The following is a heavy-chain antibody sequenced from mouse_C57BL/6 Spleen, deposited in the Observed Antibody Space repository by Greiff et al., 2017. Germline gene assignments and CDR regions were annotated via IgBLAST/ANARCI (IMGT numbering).Heavy chain of an antibody. J-gene: IGHJ1*03. D-gene: IGHD1-1*01. Sequence: EVKLMESGGGLVKPGGSLKLSCAASGFTFSDYGMHWVRQAPEKGLEWVAYISSGSSTIYYADTVKGRFTISRDNAKNTLFLQMTSLRSEDTAMYYCARRYDGSDYGYFDVRGTANPVPAS. CDR1: GFTFSDYG. CDR2: ISSGSSTI. CDR3: ARRYDGSDYGYFDV. V-gene: IGHV5-17*01.